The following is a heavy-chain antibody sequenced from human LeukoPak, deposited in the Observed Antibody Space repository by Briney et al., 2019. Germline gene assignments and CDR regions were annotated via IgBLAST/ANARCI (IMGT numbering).Heavy chain of an antibody. Sequence: PSETLSLTFTVSGGSISSGGFYWSWIRQPPGKGLEWIGYISHSGNTYYNPSLKSRVTISVDMSKNQFSLNLSSVTAADTAVYYCARSNLEYSSSSGLNYWGQGTLVTVSS. V-gene: IGHV4-30-2*01. CDR2: ISHSGNT. CDR3: ARSNLEYSSSSGLNY. CDR1: GGSISSGGFY. J-gene: IGHJ4*02. D-gene: IGHD6-6*01.